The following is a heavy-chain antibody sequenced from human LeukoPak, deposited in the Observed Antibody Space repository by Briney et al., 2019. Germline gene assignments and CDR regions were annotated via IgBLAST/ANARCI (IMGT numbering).Heavy chain of an antibody. Sequence: SETLSLTCTVSGGSISSSSYYWGWIRQPPGKGLEGIGRIYYSGSTYYNPSPKSRVTISVDTSKNQFSLKLSSVTAADTAVYYCARDGGFQPIDYWGQGTLVTVSS. CDR1: GGSISSSSYY. V-gene: IGHV4-39*07. D-gene: IGHD3-16*01. CDR2: IYYSGST. J-gene: IGHJ4*02. CDR3: ARDGGFQPIDY.